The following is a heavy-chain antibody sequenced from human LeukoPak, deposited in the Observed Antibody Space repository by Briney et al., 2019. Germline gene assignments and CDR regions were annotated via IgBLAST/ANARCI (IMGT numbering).Heavy chain of an antibody. CDR1: GFTFSSYD. J-gene: IGHJ4*02. CDR2: IGTAGDT. D-gene: IGHD6-19*01. Sequence: GGSLRLSCAASGFTFSSYDMHWVRQATGKGLEWVSAIGTAGDTYYADSVKGRFTISRDNSKNTLYLQMNSLRAEDTAVYYCAREAVAGSFDYWGQGTLVTVSS. CDR3: AREAVAGSFDY. V-gene: IGHV3-13*01.